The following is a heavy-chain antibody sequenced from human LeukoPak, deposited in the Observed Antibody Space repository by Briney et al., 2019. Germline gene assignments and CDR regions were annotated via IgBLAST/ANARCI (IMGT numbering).Heavy chain of an antibody. CDR2: ISAGGGDT. Sequence: GRSLRLSCAASGFIFSNYAMSWVRPAPGKGLEWVSTISAGGGDTDYADSVKGRFTISRDNSKNTLHLQVNSLRAEDTAVYYCAKGNQRAYDAFDIWGQGTMVTVSS. CDR3: AKGNQRAYDAFDI. D-gene: IGHD1-14*01. J-gene: IGHJ3*02. V-gene: IGHV3-23*01. CDR1: GFIFSNYA.